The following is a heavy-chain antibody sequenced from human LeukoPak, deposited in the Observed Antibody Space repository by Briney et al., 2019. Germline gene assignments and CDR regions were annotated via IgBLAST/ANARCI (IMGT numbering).Heavy chain of an antibody. V-gene: IGHV4-59*08. CDR1: GGSISSYY. J-gene: IGHJ4*02. CDR3: AGHHPRNTVDF. D-gene: IGHD2/OR15-2a*01. Sequence: SETLSLTCTVSGGSISSYYWSWIRQPPGKGLEWIAYISDIGIINYNPSLKSRVTISLDTSKNQFSLKLSSVTAADTAVYYCAGHHPRNTVDFWGQGTLVTVSS. CDR2: ISDIGII.